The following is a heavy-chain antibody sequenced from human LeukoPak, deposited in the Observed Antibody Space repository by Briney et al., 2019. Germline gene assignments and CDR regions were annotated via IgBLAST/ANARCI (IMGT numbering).Heavy chain of an antibody. D-gene: IGHD3-10*01. Sequence: KPSETLSLTCTVAGGSISSYYCSWIRQPPGKGLEWIGEINHSGTTNYNPSLKSRVTISVDTSKSQFSLKLSSVTAAHTAVYDCARGSIVLWFGELLAPETPIDYWGQGTLVTVSS. CDR2: INHSGTT. CDR3: ARGSIVLWFGELLAPETPIDY. CDR1: GGSISSYY. J-gene: IGHJ4*02. V-gene: IGHV4-34*01.